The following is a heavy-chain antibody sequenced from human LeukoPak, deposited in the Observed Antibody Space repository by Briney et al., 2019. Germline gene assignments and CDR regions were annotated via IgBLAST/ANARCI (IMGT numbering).Heavy chain of an antibody. CDR1: GFTFTSYG. J-gene: IGHJ3*02. D-gene: IGHD3-22*01. CDR3: AKNLDSNSYHTDDAFDI. V-gene: IGHV3-23*01. CDR2: ISGGGDLT. Sequence: GGSLRLSCAASGFTFTSYGMSWVRQAPGMRPEWVSCISGGGDLTYYADSVKGRFTISRDNSKNTLHLQMHSLRAEDTAVYYCAKNLDSNSYHTDDAFDIWGHGTVVTVSS.